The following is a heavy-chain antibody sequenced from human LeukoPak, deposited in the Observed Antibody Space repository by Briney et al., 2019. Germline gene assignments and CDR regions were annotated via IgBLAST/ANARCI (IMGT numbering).Heavy chain of an antibody. J-gene: IGHJ5*02. CDR2: IYPGYSDA. D-gene: IGHD6-13*01. CDR3: VRFALTSSLDH. CDR1: GYKLTNNW. V-gene: IGHV5-51*01. Sequence: GESLKISCKISGYKLTNNWIGWVRQVPGKGLEWMVLIYPGYSDAKYSPSFQGQVTLSVDASISTAYLQLSGLRASDTAIYYCVRFALTSSLDHWGQGTLVTVSS.